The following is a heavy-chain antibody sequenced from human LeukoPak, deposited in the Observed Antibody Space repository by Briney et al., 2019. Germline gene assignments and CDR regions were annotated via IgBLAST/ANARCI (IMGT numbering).Heavy chain of an antibody. J-gene: IGHJ4*02. Sequence: GSSVKVSCKASGGTFSSYAIRWVRQAPGQGLEWMGGIIPIFGTANYAQKFQGRVTITADESTSTAYMELSSLRSEDTAVYYCARGDCTNGVCFDYWGQGTLVTVSS. D-gene: IGHD2-8*01. CDR1: GGTFSSYA. V-gene: IGHV1-69*01. CDR2: IIPIFGTA. CDR3: ARGDCTNGVCFDY.